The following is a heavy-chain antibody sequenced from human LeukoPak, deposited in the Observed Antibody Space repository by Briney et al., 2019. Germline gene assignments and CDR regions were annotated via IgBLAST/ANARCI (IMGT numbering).Heavy chain of an antibody. CDR1: GYTFTSYG. Sequence: GASGKVSCKASGYTFTSYGISWVRQAPGQGLEWMGWISAYNGNTNYAQKLQGRVTMTTDTSTSTAYMELRSLRSDDTAVYYCARDPVNYYYYGMDVWGQGTTVTVSS. CDR2: ISAYNGNT. V-gene: IGHV1-18*01. D-gene: IGHD3-16*02. CDR3: ARDPVNYYYYGMDV. J-gene: IGHJ6*02.